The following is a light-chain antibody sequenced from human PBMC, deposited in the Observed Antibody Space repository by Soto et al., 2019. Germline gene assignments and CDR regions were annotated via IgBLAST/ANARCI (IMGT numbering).Light chain of an antibody. CDR2: DVS. CDR1: SGDVGGYNF. J-gene: IGLJ1*01. CDR3: TSYTSSITYV. V-gene: IGLV2-14*03. Sequence: QSVLTQPASVSGSPGQSITISCTGTSGDVGGYNFVSWYQHHPGKAPKLIIYDVSNRPSGVSNRFSGSKSGNTASLTISGLQAEDEADYYCTSYTSSITYVFGTGTKLTVL.